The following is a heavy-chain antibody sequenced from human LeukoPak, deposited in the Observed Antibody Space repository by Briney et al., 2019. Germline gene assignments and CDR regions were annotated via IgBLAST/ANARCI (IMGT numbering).Heavy chain of an antibody. CDR2: IWYDGSNK. Sequence: PGRSLRLSCAASGFTFSSYGMHWVRQAPGKGLEWVAVIWYDGSNKYYADSVKRRFTISRDNSKNTLYLQMNSLRAEDTAVYYCAKGSSYLAYWGQGTLVTVSS. CDR3: AKGSSYLAY. V-gene: IGHV3-33*06. CDR1: GFTFSSYG. J-gene: IGHJ4*02.